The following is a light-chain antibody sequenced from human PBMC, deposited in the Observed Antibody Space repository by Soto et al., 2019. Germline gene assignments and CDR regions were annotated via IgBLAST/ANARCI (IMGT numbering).Light chain of an antibody. CDR2: DAS. Sequence: IQMTQSASSLSASVGDRVTITCQASQNINNYLNWYQQKPGRAPKLLIYDASNLEAGVPSRFRGSGSGTDFTFTISRLQPEDIATYYCQQYENLPTFGQGTRLEL. CDR1: QNINNY. V-gene: IGKV1-33*01. CDR3: QQYENLPT. J-gene: IGKJ5*01.